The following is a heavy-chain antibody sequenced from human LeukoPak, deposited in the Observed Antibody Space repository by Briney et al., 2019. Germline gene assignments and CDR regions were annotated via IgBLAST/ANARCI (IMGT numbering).Heavy chain of an antibody. CDR1: GFTFSNYA. CDR2: INTDGSGK. J-gene: IGHJ4*02. V-gene: IGHV3-7*01. D-gene: IGHD6-19*01. Sequence: GGSLRLSCTASGFTFSNYAMSWVRQAPGKGLEWVANINTDGSGKYYVDSVKGRFTISRDNAKTSLYLQMNSLRVDDTAVYYCARERPNAAVALEYWGQGSLVTVSS. CDR3: ARERPNAAVALEY.